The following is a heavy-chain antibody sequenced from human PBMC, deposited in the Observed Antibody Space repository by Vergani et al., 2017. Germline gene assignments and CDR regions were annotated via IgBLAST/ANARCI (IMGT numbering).Heavy chain of an antibody. V-gene: IGHV1-69*01. D-gene: IGHD2-2*01. Sequence: QVQLVQSGSELKKPGASVKVSCKASGGTFSSYAISWVRQAPGQGLEWMGGIIPIFGTANYAQKFQGRVTITADESTSTAYMELSSLRSEDTAVYYCARRYCSSTSCLNWFDPWGQGTLVTVSS. CDR3: ARRYCSSTSCLNWFDP. CDR2: IIPIFGTA. CDR1: GGTFSSYA. J-gene: IGHJ5*02.